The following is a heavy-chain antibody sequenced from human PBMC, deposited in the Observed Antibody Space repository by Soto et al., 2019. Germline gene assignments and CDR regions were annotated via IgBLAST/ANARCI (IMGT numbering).Heavy chain of an antibody. J-gene: IGHJ4*02. CDR3: ASTEDFFDY. Sequence: QVQLQESGPGLVKPSQTLSLTCSVSGVSLTSGTYYWSWIRHHPGKGLEWIGYIFYSGSTDYNPSLKSGVNISVDTSKNQFSLKLSSVTAADTAVYYCASTEDFFDYWGQGTLVTVAS. CDR2: IFYSGST. CDR1: GVSLTSGTYY. V-gene: IGHV4-31*03.